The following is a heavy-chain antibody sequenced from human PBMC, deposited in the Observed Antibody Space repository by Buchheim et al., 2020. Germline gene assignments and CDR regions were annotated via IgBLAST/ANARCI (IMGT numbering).Heavy chain of an antibody. J-gene: IGHJ5*02. CDR1: GFTFSSYW. CDR3: ARDSGYNWFDP. Sequence: VQLVESGGGLVQPGRSLRLSCAASGFTFSSYWMSWVRQAPGKGLDRVANIKQDGSQKYYLDSVNGRITISRDNAKNSMYLQMNSLRAEDTAVYYCARDSGYNWFDPWGQGTL. V-gene: IGHV3-7*01. D-gene: IGHD6-25*01. CDR2: IKQDGSQK.